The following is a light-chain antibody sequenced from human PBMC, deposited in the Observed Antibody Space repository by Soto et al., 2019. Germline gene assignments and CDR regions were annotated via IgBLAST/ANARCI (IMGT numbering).Light chain of an antibody. CDR2: RDS. CDR1: SSNIGSHY. Sequence: QAVVTQPPSASGTPGQRVTISCSGSSSNIGSHYVYWYQQLPGTAPKLLIYRDSQRPSGVPDRFSGSKSGTSASLAISGLRSEDEADYYCAAWDDSLSGWVFGGGTKVTVL. J-gene: IGLJ3*02. V-gene: IGLV1-47*01. CDR3: AAWDDSLSGWV.